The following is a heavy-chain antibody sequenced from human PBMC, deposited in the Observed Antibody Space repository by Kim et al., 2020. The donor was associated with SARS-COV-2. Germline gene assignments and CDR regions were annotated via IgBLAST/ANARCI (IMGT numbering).Heavy chain of an antibody. CDR2: ISSSSSYI. D-gene: IGHD2-2*02. Sequence: GGSLRLSCAASGFTFSSYSMNWVRQAPGKGLEWVSSISSSSSYIYYADSVKGRFTISRDNAKNSLYLQMNSLRAEDTAVYYCARVPVIVVVPAAIGYYYGMDAWGQGTTLTASS. J-gene: IGHJ6*02. V-gene: IGHV3-21*01. CDR3: ARVPVIVVVPAAIGYYYGMDA. CDR1: GFTFSSYS.